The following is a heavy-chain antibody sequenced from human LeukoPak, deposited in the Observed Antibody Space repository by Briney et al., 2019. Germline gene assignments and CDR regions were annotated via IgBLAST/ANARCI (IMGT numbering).Heavy chain of an antibody. V-gene: IGHV3-23*01. CDR2: MSGSGGMT. D-gene: IGHD3-22*01. Sequence: GGSLRLSSAVSRFTFRAYAMSRVRQAPRKGLEWGSAMSGSGGMTYYADSVKGRFSISRDNYKTTLHLQMNSRRAEDTAVYYCAKGAMPYYDGSGYNYFDYWGQGTPVTVSS. CDR3: AKGAMPYYDGSGYNYFDY. CDR1: RFTFRAYA. J-gene: IGHJ4*02.